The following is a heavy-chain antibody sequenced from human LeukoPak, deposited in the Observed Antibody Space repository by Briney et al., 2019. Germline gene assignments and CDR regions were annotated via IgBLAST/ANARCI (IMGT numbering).Heavy chain of an antibody. D-gene: IGHD5-24*01. CDR2: ISDNGGRT. V-gene: IGHV3-23*01. Sequence: GGSHRLSCAASGFTFSNYGMSWVRQAPGKGLEWVSDISDNGGRTYYADSVKGRFTISRDNSKNTLYLQMSSLRPEDTAVYYCAKEGRWLQLGGAFDIWDHGTKVIVSS. J-gene: IGHJ3*02. CDR1: GFTFSNYG. CDR3: AKEGRWLQLGGAFDI.